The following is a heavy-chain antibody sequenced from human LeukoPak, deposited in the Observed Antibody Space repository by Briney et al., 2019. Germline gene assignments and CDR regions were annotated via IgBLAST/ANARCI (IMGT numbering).Heavy chain of an antibody. CDR1: GGSISSSNW. CDR2: IYHSGST. V-gene: IGHV4-4*02. CDR3: AGGEMAKYYYGMDV. D-gene: IGHD5-24*01. J-gene: IGHJ6*02. Sequence: SGTLSLTCAVSGGSISSSNWWSWVRQPPGKGLEWIGEIYHSGSTNYNPSLKSRVTISVDKSKNQFSLKLSSVTAADTAVYYCAGGEMAKYYYGMDVWGQGTTVIVSS.